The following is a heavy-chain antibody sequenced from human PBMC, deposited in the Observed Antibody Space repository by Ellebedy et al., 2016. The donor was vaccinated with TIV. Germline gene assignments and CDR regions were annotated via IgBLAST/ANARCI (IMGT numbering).Heavy chain of an antibody. CDR1: GFTFDDYA. CDR3: ARGAKYGSGTDRPIDY. J-gene: IGHJ4*02. Sequence: SLKISCAASGFTFDDYAMHWVRQAPGKGLEWVSGISWKSGSIGYADSVKGRFTISRDNAKNSLYLQMNSLRAEDTALYYCARGAKYGSGTDRPIDYWGQGTLVTVSS. CDR2: ISWKSGSI. V-gene: IGHV3-9*01. D-gene: IGHD3-10*01.